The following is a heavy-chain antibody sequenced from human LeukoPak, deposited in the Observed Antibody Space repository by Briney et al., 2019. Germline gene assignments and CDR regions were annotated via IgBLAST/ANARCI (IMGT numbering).Heavy chain of an antibody. CDR2: ISSSSSYI. V-gene: IGHV3-21*01. J-gene: IGHJ3*02. Sequence: GGSLRLSCAASGFTFSSYSMNWVRQAPGKGLEWVSSISSSSSYIYYADSVKGRFTISRDNAKNSLYLQMNSLRVEDTAVYYCARYSSGWYWGAFDIWGQGTMVTVSS. CDR1: GFTFSSYS. CDR3: ARYSSGWYWGAFDI. D-gene: IGHD6-19*01.